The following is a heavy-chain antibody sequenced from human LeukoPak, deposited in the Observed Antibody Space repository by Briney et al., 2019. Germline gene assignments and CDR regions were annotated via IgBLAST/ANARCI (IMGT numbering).Heavy chain of an antibody. CDR2: IYYSGST. V-gene: IGHV4-61*01. CDR3: ATTHGGVGATFDY. CDR1: GGSISSGSYY. D-gene: IGHD1-26*01. J-gene: IGHJ4*02. Sequence: SQTLSLTCTVSGGSISSGSYYWSWIRQPPGKGLEWIGYIYYSGSTNYNPSLKSRVTISVDTSKNQFSLKLSSVTAADTAVYYCATTHGGVGATFDYWGQGTLVTVSS.